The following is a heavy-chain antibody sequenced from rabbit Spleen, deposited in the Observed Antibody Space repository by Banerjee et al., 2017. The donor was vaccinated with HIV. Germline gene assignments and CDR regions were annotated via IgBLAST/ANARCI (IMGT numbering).Heavy chain of an antibody. J-gene: IGHJ3*01. Sequence: QSLEESGGDLVKPGASLTLTCTASGFSFSSGYYMCWVRQAPGKGLEWIGCIYAGSGYTTYHASWAKGRFTISKTSSTTSTLQMTSLTAADTATYFCARRGDGYGDWNLWGQGTLVTVS. V-gene: IGHV1S40*01. CDR1: GFSFSSGYY. D-gene: IGHD2-1*01. CDR2: IYAGSGYTT. CDR3: ARRGDGYGDWNL.